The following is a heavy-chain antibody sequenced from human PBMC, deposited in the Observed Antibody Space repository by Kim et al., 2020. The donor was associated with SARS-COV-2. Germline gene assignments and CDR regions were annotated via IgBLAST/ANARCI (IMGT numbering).Heavy chain of an antibody. Sequence: SVKVSCKASGFTFTSSAVQWVRQARGQRLEWIGWIVVGSGNTNYAQKFQERVTITRDMSTSTAYMELSSLRSEDTAVYYCAADRIAAAGQSPSYYYYYGMDVWGQGTTVTVSS. D-gene: IGHD6-13*01. CDR1: GFTFTSSA. J-gene: IGHJ6*02. CDR3: AADRIAAAGQSPSYYYYYGMDV. V-gene: IGHV1-58*01. CDR2: IVVGSGNT.